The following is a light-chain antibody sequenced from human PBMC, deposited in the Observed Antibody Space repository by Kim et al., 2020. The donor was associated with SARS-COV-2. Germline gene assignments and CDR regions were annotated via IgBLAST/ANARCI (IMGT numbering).Light chain of an antibody. J-gene: IGKJ5*01. Sequence: ASTGDRVTITCRASQGSSSYLAWYQQKPGKAPKLLIYAASTLQSGVPSRFSGSGSGTDFTLTISCLQSEDFATYYCQQYYSYPITFGQGTRLEIK. CDR2: AAS. CDR1: QGSSSY. V-gene: IGKV1-8*01. CDR3: QQYYSYPIT.